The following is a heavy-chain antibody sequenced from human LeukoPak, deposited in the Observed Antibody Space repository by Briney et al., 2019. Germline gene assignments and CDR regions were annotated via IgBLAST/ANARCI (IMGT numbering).Heavy chain of an antibody. CDR2: SIPMFGRT. CDR1: GGTFSSTV. CDR3: ARDVFSRDPHYGGPVHD. J-gene: IGHJ4*02. D-gene: IGHD4/OR15-4a*01. Sequence: SVKVSCKASGGTFSSTVISWVRQAPGQGLEWMGGSIPMFGRTNYAQKFQGRVTFTTDESTGTAYMELSSLRSEDTAVYCCARDVFSRDPHYGGPVHDWGQGTLVTVSS. V-gene: IGHV1-69*05.